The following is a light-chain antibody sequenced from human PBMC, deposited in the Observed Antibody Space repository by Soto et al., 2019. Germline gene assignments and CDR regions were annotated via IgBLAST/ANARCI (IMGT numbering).Light chain of an antibody. V-gene: IGKV1-39*01. CDR2: AAS. Sequence: DIQMTQSPSSLSASMGDRVTITCRATQSISSYLNWYQQKPGKAPNLLIYAASSLQSGVPSRFSGSGSGTYFTLTISTLQPEDVATYYCQQTYTTPYTFGQGTMLEIK. CDR3: QQTYTTPYT. CDR1: QSISSY. J-gene: IGKJ2*01.